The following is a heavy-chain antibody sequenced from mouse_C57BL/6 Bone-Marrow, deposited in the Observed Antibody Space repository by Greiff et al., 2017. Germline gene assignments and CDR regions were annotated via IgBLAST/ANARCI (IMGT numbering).Heavy chain of an antibody. D-gene: IGHD1-1*01. Sequence: VHLVESGAELVKPGASVKLSCKASGYTFTEYTIHWVKQRSGQGLEWIGWFYPGSGSIKYNEKFKDTATLTADKSSSTVYMELSRLTSEDSAVYFCARHGYYGSSYVGCYWYFDVWGTGTTVTVSS. J-gene: IGHJ1*03. V-gene: IGHV1-62-2*01. CDR2: FYPGSGSI. CDR3: ARHGYYGSSYVGCYWYFDV. CDR1: GYTFTEYT.